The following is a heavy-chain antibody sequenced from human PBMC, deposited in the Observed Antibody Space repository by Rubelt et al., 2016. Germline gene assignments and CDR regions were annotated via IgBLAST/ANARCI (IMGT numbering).Heavy chain of an antibody. V-gene: IGHV4-39*07. CDR3: ARHEILAARPDDPGYFDL. D-gene: IGHD3-9*01. CDR2: IYYSGST. J-gene: IGHJ2*01. Sequence: QLQLQESGPGLVKPSETLSLTYTVSGGSISSSSYYWGWIRQPPGKGLEWIGYIYYSGSTYYNPSLKSRVTISLDPSKNQVSLKLSSVTAADTAVYYCARHEILAARPDDPGYFDLWGRGTLVTVSS. CDR1: GGSISSSSYY.